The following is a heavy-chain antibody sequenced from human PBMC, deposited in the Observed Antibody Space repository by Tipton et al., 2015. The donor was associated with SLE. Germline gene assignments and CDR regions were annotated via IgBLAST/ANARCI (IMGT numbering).Heavy chain of an antibody. V-gene: IGHV4-59*08. Sequence: TLSLTCTISGGSIYNYYWDWIRQSPGKGLEWIGHVYHSGSTIYTPSLKSRVTISIDTSKKEFSLNLTYVTAADTAVYYCARGVTLDVWGQGTTVIVSS. J-gene: IGHJ6*02. CDR2: VYHSGST. D-gene: IGHD3-10*01. CDR1: GGSIYNYY. CDR3: ARGVTLDV.